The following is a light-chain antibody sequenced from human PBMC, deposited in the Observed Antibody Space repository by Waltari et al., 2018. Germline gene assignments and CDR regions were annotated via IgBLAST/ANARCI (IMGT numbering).Light chain of an antibody. CDR1: QSVLYSPNNKNY. J-gene: IGKJ2*01. CDR2: WAS. V-gene: IGKV4-1*01. CDR3: QQYYSSPYT. Sequence: DIVMTQSPDSLAVSLGERATINCKSRQSVLYSPNNKNYLAWYQQKQGQPPKLLIYWASTRESGVPDRFSGSGSGTDFTLTISSLQAEDVAVYYCQQYYSSPYTFGQGTKLEIK.